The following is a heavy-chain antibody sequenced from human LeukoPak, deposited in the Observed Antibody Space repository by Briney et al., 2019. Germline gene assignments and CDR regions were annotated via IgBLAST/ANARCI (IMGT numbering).Heavy chain of an antibody. J-gene: IGHJ5*02. D-gene: IGHD6-13*01. CDR1: GFTFRSYA. V-gene: IGHV3-23*01. CDR3: AKDREPAAVGWFDP. Sequence: GGSLRLSCAASGFTFRSYATTWVRQAPGKGLEWVSGITASGGSTYYADSVKGRFTISRDNSKDTLYLQMNSLRVEDTAIYYCAKDREPAAVGWFDPWGQGTLVTVSS. CDR2: ITASGGST.